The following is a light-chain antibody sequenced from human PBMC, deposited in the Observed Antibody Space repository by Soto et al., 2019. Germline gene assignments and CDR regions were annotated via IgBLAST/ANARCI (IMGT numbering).Light chain of an antibody. Sequence: DIQLTQSPSFLSASVGDRVTITCRASQGISSYLAWYQQKPGKAPKLLIYAASTLQSGVQSKFSGSGSWTEFALTSSRLQPEAFATYYCQQLNSYPPFGPGTQVDIK. V-gene: IGKV1-9*01. CDR3: QQLNSYPP. J-gene: IGKJ3*01. CDR2: AAS. CDR1: QGISSY.